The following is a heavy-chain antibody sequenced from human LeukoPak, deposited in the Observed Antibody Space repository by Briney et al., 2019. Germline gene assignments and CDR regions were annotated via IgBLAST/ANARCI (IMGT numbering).Heavy chain of an antibody. CDR1: RYTFIKYG. CDR2: INTMNGNT. D-gene: IGHD3-16*01. Sequence: ASVKVSCKASRYTFIKYGISWVRQAPGQGLEWMGWINTMNGNTNYAQKFQGRVTVTIDTSTSTAYMELRSLRYDDTAVYYCARALGDEAYWGQGTLVTVS. CDR3: ARALGDEAY. J-gene: IGHJ4*02. V-gene: IGHV1-18*04.